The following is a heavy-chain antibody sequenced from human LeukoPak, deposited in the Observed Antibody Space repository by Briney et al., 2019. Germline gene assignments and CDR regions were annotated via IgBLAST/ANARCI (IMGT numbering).Heavy chain of an antibody. CDR3: AKDHFSSGYYVV. V-gene: IGHV3-23*01. CDR2: ISGSGGST. D-gene: IGHD3-22*01. CDR1: GFTFSSYA. Sequence: SGGSLRLSCAASGFTFSSYAITWVRQAPGKGLEWVSSISGSGGSTYYADSVKGRFTISRDNSKNTLYLQMNSLRAEDTAVYSCAKDHFSSGYYVVWGQGTLVTVSS. J-gene: IGHJ4*02.